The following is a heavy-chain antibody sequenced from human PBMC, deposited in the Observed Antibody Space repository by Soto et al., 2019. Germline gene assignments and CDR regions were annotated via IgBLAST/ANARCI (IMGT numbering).Heavy chain of an antibody. CDR2: IYPGDSDT. CDR3: ARRPSHYYGVDV. Sequence: VESVNISCKVSGYSFTSYWIVWVLQMPGKGLEWMGIIYPGDSDTRYSPSFQGQVTISADKSISTAYLQWSSLKASDTAMYYCARRPSHYYGVDVWGQGTPVTVSS. V-gene: IGHV5-51*01. J-gene: IGHJ6*01. CDR1: GYSFTSYW.